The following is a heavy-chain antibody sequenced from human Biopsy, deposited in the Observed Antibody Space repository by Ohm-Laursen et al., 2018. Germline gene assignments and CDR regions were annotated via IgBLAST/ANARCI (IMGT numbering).Heavy chain of an antibody. CDR2: RIPYFNTI. J-gene: IGHJ3*01. D-gene: IGHD1-1*01. CDR3: VEGQRGPPIGVTVPGDAFDL. Sequence: SVKVSCKASGVTFDTYAFGWVRQAPGQGLEWMGGRIPYFNTIYYARNFQDRAVITADRSARTTDMQLSGLRPDDTAVYYCVEGQRGPPIGVTVPGDAFDLWGPGTMVTVSP. CDR1: GVTFDTYA. V-gene: IGHV1-69*13.